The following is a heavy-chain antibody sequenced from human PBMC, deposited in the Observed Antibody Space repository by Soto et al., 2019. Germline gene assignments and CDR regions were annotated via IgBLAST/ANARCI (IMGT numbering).Heavy chain of an antibody. Sequence: ATETLSLTCTVSGGSISSGDYYWSWIRQPPGKGLEWIGYIYYSGSTYYNPSLKSRVTISVDTSKKQFSLKLSSVTAADTAVYYCARDRPLRSGYYYGMDVWGQGKTVNVS. D-gene: IGHD3-16*01. J-gene: IGHJ6*02. CDR3: ARDRPLRSGYYYGMDV. V-gene: IGHV4-30-4*01. CDR1: GGSISSGDYY. CDR2: IYYSGST.